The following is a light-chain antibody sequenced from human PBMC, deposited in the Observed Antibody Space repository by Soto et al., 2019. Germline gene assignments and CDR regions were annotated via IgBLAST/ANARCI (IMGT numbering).Light chain of an antibody. CDR2: GAS. V-gene: IGKV3-15*01. CDR1: QSVSRH. CDR3: QQYNNWPRLT. Sequence: IVMTQSPATLSVSPGEISPLSCRASQSVSRHLAWYPTTPGQAPRLISYGASTRANGIPARFSGSVSGTEFTLTISSLQSEDFAVYYCQQYNNWPRLTFGQGTKVDIK. J-gene: IGKJ1*01.